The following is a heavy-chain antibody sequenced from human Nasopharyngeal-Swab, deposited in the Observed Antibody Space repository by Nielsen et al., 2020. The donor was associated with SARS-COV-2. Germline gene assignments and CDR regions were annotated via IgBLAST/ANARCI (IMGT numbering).Heavy chain of an antibody. Sequence: GESLEISRAASGFTFRRYWMHRVRQAPGKGLVWVSRINPDGSSTDYAGSVKGRFTISRDNAKNTLYLQMSSLRAEETAVYYCARSRSAMDVWGQGTTVTVS. CDR1: GFTFRRYW. CDR2: INPDGSST. CDR3: ARSRSAMDV. V-gene: IGHV3-74*01. J-gene: IGHJ6*02.